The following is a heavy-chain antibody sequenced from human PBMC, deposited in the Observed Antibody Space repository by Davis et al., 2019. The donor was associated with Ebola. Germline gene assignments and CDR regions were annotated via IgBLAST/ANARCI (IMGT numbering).Heavy chain of an antibody. V-gene: IGHV4-31*03. CDR2: IYYSGST. CDR3: ARDHTHGMDV. Sequence: SDTLSLTFTVSGGSISSGGYYWSWIRQHPGKGLEWIGYIYYSGSTYYNPSLKSRVTISVDTSKNQFSLKLSSVTAADTAVYYCARDHTHGMDVWGQGTTVTVSS. CDR1: GGSISSGGYY. D-gene: IGHD5-18*01. J-gene: IGHJ6*02.